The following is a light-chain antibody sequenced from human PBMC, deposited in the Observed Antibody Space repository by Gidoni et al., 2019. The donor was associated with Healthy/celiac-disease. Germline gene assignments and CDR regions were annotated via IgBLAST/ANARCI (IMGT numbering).Light chain of an antibody. CDR1: SSNIGAGYD. CDR2: GNS. J-gene: IGLJ1*01. Sequence: SVLTQPPSVSGAPGTRVTISCTGSSSNIGAGYDVHWYQQLPGTAPKLLIYGNSNRPSGVPDRFSGSKSGTSASLAITGLQAEDEADYYCQSYDSSLSGYVFGTGTKVTVL. CDR3: QSYDSSLSGYV. V-gene: IGLV1-40*01.